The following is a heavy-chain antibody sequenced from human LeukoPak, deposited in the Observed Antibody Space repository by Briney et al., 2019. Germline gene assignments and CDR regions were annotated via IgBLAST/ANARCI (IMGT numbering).Heavy chain of an antibody. CDR3: ARDQVGD. Sequence: GGSLRLSCAASGFAFNTYTMHWVRQAPGKGLEWVAATTYDGSSKNYTASVKGRFTISRDNSRNTLYLQINSLRVDDTAVYYCARDQVGDLGQGTLVTVS. CDR2: TTYDGSSK. V-gene: IGHV3-30*04. CDR1: GFAFNTYT. D-gene: IGHD3-16*01. J-gene: IGHJ4*02.